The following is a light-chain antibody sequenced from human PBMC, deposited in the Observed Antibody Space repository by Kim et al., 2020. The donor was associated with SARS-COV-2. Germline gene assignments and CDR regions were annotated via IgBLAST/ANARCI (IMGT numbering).Light chain of an antibody. V-gene: IGLV3-19*01. J-gene: IGLJ3*02. CDR3: NSRDSSGNQV. CDR2: GKN. CDR1: SLRSYY. Sequence: VAFGQTVMITCQGDSLRSYYASWYQQKPGQAPVLVIYGKNNRPSGIPDRFSGSSSGNTASLTITGAQAEDEADYYCNSRDSSGNQVFGGGTQLTVL.